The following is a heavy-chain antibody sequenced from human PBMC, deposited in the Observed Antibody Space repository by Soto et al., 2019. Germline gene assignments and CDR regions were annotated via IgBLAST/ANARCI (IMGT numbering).Heavy chain of an antibody. CDR3: ARVQRTYYYDSSGYYPDY. Sequence: SETLSLTCAVYGGSFSGYYWSWTRQPPGKGLEWIGEINHSGSTNYNPSLKSRVTISVDTSKNQFSLKLSSVTAADTAVYYCARVQRTYYYDSSGYYPDYWGQGTLVTVSS. V-gene: IGHV4-34*01. CDR1: GGSFSGYY. D-gene: IGHD3-22*01. CDR2: INHSGST. J-gene: IGHJ4*02.